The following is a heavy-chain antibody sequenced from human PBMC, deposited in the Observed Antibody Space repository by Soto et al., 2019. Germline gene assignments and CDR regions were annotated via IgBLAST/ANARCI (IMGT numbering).Heavy chain of an antibody. CDR2: INYDGYS. D-gene: IGHD3-10*01. V-gene: IGHV4-59*08. CDR3: ARHGFGPLHGLVDV. Sequence: QVQLQESGPGLVKPSETLSLTCTVSGGSITNYYCSWFRQPPGKGLEWIGYINYDGYSAYNHSLKARATLSMDASTTQLPLMLVSVTATDTAVYYCARHGFGPLHGLVDVWGPGTKVIVSS. J-gene: IGHJ6*02. CDR1: GGSITNYY.